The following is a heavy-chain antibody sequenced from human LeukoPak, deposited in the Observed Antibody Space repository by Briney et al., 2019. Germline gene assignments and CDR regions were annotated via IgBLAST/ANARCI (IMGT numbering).Heavy chain of an antibody. J-gene: IGHJ4*02. V-gene: IGHV1-24*01. Sequence: ASVKVSCKVSGYTLTELSMHWVRQAPGKGLEWMGGFDPEDGETIYAQKFQGRVTMTEDTSTATAYMELSSLRSEDTAVYYCATGAMVRGMVMYYFDYWGQGTLVTVSS. CDR2: FDPEDGET. D-gene: IGHD3-10*01. CDR1: GYTLTELS. CDR3: ATGAMVRGMVMYYFDY.